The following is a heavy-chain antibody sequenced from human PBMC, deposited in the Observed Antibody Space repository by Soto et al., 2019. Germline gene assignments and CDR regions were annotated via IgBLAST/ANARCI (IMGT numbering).Heavy chain of an antibody. CDR1: GFTFSSYA. CDR3: AKRSSXSTFDY. D-gene: IGHD6-6*01. CDR2: ISGSDDST. V-gene: IGHV3-23*01. Sequence: LRLSCAASGFTFSSYAMSWVRQAPGKGLEWVSVISGSDDSTYYADSVKGRFTISRDNSKNTLYLQMNSLRAEDTAVYYCAKRSSXSTFDYWGQGTLVTVSS. J-gene: IGHJ4*02.